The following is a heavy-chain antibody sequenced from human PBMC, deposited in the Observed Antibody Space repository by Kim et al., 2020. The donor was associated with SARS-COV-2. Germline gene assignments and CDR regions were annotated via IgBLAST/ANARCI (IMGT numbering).Heavy chain of an antibody. J-gene: IGHJ4*02. D-gene: IGHD6-6*01. CDR1: GGTFSSYA. V-gene: IGHV1-69*13. Sequence: SVKVSCKASGGTFSSYAISWVRQAPGQGLEWMGGIIPIFGTANYAQKFQGRVTITADESTSTAYMELSSLRSEDTAVYYCASSSGPRDSSSSGLIDYWGQGTLVTVSS. CDR2: IIPIFGTA. CDR3: ASSSGPRDSSSSGLIDY.